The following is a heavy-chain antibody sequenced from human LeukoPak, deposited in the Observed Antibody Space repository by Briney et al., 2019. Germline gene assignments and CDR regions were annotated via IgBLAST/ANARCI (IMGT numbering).Heavy chain of an antibody. J-gene: IGHJ4*02. CDR1: GFTFSSYA. CDR3: AKSRGESRGASNY. D-gene: IGHD1-26*01. Sequence: GGSPRLSCAASGFTFSSYAMNWVRQAPGKGLEWVSFISGSGDTTYYADSVKGRFTISRDSSKNTLYLQMNSLRAEDTAVYYCAKSRGESRGASNYWGQGTLVTVSS. V-gene: IGHV3-23*01. CDR2: ISGSGDTT.